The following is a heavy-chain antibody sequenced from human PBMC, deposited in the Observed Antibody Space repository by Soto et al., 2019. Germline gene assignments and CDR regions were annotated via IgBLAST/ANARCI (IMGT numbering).Heavy chain of an antibody. J-gene: IGHJ4*02. V-gene: IGHV3-33*01. Sequence: QVHLVASGGGVVQPGRSLRLSCVASGFTFSNFAMHWVRQAPGTGLEWVAVIWDVGSKKYYADSVKGRITMSRDDSKKQLHLEMNSLIPWDTALYYCARDRYSSLTLFEYWGQGTLVTFSS. CDR2: IWDVGSKK. CDR3: ARDRYSSLTLFEY. D-gene: IGHD1-26*01. CDR1: GFTFSNFA.